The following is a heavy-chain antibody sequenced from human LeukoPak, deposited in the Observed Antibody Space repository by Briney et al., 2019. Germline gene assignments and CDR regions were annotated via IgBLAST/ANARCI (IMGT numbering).Heavy chain of an antibody. Sequence: ASVKVSCKASGYTFTSYYMHWVRQAPGQGLEWMGIINPSGGSTSYAQKFQGRVTMTRDTSTSTVYMELSSPRSEDTAVYYCARGNNLGATGIHFDYWGQGTLVTVSS. CDR1: GYTFTSYY. CDR2: INPSGGST. V-gene: IGHV1-46*01. CDR3: ARGNNLGATGIHFDY. D-gene: IGHD1-26*01. J-gene: IGHJ4*02.